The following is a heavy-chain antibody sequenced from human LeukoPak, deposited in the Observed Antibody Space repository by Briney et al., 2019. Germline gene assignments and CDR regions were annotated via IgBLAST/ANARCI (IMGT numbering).Heavy chain of an antibody. V-gene: IGHV1-46*01. CDR1: GYTFTSYY. CDR3: VRGWWGTDYGWTNWFDP. J-gene: IGHJ5*02. Sequence: ASVKVSCKASGYTFTSYYMNWVRQAPGQGLEWMGKINPGDGSTDLPQNFQGRVTMTRDTSTSTVYMELSSLRSEDTAVYYCVRGWWGTDYGWTNWFDPWGQGTLVTVSS. D-gene: IGHD4-17*01. CDR2: INPGDGST.